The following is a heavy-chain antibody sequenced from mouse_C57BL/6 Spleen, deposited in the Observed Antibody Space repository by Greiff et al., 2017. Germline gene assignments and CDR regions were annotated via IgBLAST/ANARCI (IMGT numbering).Heavy chain of an antibody. CDR1: GYTFTSYW. CDR2: IDPSDSYT. V-gene: IGHV1-50*01. Sequence: QVQLQQPGAELVKPGASVKLSCKASGYTFTSYWLQWVKQRPGQGLEWIGEIDPSDSYTNYNQKFKGKATLTVVTSSSTAYIQLRSLTSEDSAVYYCARRPQYFSYAMDYWGQGTSVTVSA. J-gene: IGHJ4*01. D-gene: IGHD5-1*01. CDR3: ARRPQYFSYAMDY.